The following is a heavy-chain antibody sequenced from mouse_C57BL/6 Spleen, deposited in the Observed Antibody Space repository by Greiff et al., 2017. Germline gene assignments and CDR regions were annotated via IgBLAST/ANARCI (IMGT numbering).Heavy chain of an antibody. V-gene: IGHV1-64*01. Sequence: QVQLQQPGAELVKPGASVKLSCKASGYTFTSYWMHWVKQRPGQGLEWIGMIHPNSGSTNYNEKFKSKATLTVDKSSSTAYMQLSSLTSEDSAVYYCARPSSCYGLAYWGQGTLVTVSA. CDR1: GYTFTSYW. CDR2: IHPNSGST. J-gene: IGHJ3*01. CDR3: ARPSSCYGLAY. D-gene: IGHD3-2*02.